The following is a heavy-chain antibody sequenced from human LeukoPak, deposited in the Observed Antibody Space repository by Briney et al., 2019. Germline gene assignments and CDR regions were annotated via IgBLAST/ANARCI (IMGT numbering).Heavy chain of an antibody. Sequence: GGSLRLSCAASGSTFNIYAMSWVRQPPGKGLERVSGISGSGGSTYYADSVKGRFTISRDNSKNTVFLQMNSLRAEDTAVYYCAKDLKTLDAFDIWGQGTMVTVS. V-gene: IGHV3-23*01. CDR1: GSTFNIYA. CDR2: ISGSGGST. CDR3: AKDLKTLDAFDI. J-gene: IGHJ3*02.